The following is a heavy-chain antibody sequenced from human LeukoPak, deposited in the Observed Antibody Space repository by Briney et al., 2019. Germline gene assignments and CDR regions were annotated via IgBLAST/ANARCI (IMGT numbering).Heavy chain of an antibody. Sequence: SETLSLTCSVSGGSIRSYYWSWIRQPPGKGLEWIGYINYSGNTDYNPSLKSRVTVSVDTSKNQFSLNLISVTAADTAVYYCARGAVNVAARYFDCWGQGTLVTVSS. J-gene: IGHJ4*02. CDR1: GGSIRSYY. CDR3: ARGAVNVAARYFDC. CDR2: INYSGNT. D-gene: IGHD6-6*01. V-gene: IGHV4-59*01.